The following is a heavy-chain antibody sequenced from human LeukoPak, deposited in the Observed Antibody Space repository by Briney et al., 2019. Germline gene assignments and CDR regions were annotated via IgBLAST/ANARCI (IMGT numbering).Heavy chain of an antibody. D-gene: IGHD6-13*01. CDR1: GGSISSYY. CDR3: ARNHGSSWSEVGYYYYYYMDV. V-gene: IGHV4-59*01. Sequence: SETLSLTCTVSGGSISSYYWSWTRQPPGKGLERIGYIYYSGSTNYNPALMSGVTISVDTSKNQFSLKLSSETAADTAVYYCARNHGSSWSEVGYYYYYYMDVWGKGTTVTVSS. J-gene: IGHJ6*03. CDR2: IYYSGST.